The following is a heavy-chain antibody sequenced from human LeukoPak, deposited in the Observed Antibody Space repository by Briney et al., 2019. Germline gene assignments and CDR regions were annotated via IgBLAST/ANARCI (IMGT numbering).Heavy chain of an antibody. J-gene: IGHJ4*02. D-gene: IGHD3-3*01. CDR1: GGSINSYW. V-gene: IGHV4-4*07. CDR2: IYTTGMT. CDR3: ARAGYNISSYRFDY. Sequence: PSETLSLTCSVSGGSINSYWWSWIRQPAGKGLEFTGRIYTTGMTNYNPSLKSRVSMSVDTSKNQFSLELRSVTAADTAVYFCARAGYNISSYRFDYWGQGALVTVSS.